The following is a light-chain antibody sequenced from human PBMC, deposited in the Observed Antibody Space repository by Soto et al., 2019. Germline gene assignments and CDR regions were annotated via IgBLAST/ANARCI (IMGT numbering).Light chain of an antibody. J-gene: IGLJ1*01. CDR3: AAWDDSLNGFV. CDR1: SSNIGSNT. Sequence: QSVLTQPPSASGTPGQRVTIFCSGSSSNIGSNTVNWYQQLPGTAPKLLIYSNNQRPSGVSDRFSDSKSGTSASLAISGLQSEDEADYYCAAWDDSLNGFVFGTGTKLTVL. V-gene: IGLV1-44*01. CDR2: SNN.